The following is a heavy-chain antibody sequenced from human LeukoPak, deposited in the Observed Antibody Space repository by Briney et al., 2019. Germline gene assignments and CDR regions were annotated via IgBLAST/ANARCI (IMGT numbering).Heavy chain of an antibody. CDR3: VCGSGCYSKDY. J-gene: IGHJ4*02. V-gene: IGHV3-33*01. CDR2: IWYDGSNK. CDR1: GFTFSSYG. Sequence: GRSLRLSCAASGFTFSSYGMHWVRQAPGKGLEWVAVIWYDGSNKYYADSVKGRFTISRDNSKNTLYLQMNSLRAEDTAVYYCVCGSGCYSKDYWGQGTLVTVSS. D-gene: IGHD6-19*01.